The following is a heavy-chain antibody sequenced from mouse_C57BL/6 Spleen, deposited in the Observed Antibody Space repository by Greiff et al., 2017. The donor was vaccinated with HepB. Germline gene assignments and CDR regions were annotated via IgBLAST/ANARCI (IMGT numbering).Heavy chain of an antibody. CDR3: ARGGYDSYWYFDV. Sequence: EVQRVESGPGLVKPSQSLSLTCSVTGYSITSGYYWNWIRQFPGNKLEWMGYISYDGSNNYNPSLKNRISITRDTSKNQFFLKLNSVTTEDTATYYCARGGYDSYWYFDVWGTGTTVTVSS. CDR1: GYSITSGYY. J-gene: IGHJ1*03. D-gene: IGHD2-2*01. V-gene: IGHV3-6*01. CDR2: ISYDGSN.